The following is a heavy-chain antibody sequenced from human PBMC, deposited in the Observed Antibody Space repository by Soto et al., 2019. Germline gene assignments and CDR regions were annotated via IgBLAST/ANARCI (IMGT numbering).Heavy chain of an antibody. CDR1: GYTFTSYA. CDR3: ARDRMEVPTPRYYYGSGTQGNWFDP. CDR2: INAGNGNT. D-gene: IGHD3-10*01. J-gene: IGHJ5*02. Sequence: ASVKVSCKASGYTFTSYAMHWVRQAPGQRLEWMGWINAGNGNTKYSQKFQGRVTITRDTSASTAYMELSSLRSEDTAVYYCARDRMEVPTPRYYYGSGTQGNWFDPWGQGTLVTSPQ. V-gene: IGHV1-3*01.